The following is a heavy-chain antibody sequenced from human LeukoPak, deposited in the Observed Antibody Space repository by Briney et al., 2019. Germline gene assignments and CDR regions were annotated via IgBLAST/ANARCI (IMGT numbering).Heavy chain of an antibody. D-gene: IGHD3-16*02. Sequence: GASVKVSCKASGYTFTSYDINWVRQAPGQGLEWMGWMNPNTGNTGYAQKFQGRVTMTRNTSIRTAYMELSSLRSEDTAVYYCARIHYDYVRGTYRYTRFDPWGQGTLVTVSS. J-gene: IGHJ5*02. CDR3: ARIHYDYVRGTYRYTRFDP. V-gene: IGHV1-8*02. CDR1: GYTFTSYD. CDR2: MNPNTGNT.